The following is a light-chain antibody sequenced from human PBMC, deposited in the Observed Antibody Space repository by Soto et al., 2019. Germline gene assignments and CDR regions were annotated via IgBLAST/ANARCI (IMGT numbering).Light chain of an antibody. CDR1: QGISSY. Sequence: IQLTQSPSSLSASVGDRVTITCRASQGISSYLAWYQQKPGKAPKLLIYAASTLQSGVPSRFSGSGSGTDFTLTISSLLPEDSATYYCQQLNSYPRTFGQGTTLEIK. J-gene: IGKJ2*01. CDR3: QQLNSYPRT. CDR2: AAS. V-gene: IGKV1-9*01.